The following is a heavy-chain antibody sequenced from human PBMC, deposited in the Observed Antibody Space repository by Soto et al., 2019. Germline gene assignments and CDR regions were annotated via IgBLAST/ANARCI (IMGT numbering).Heavy chain of an antibody. J-gene: IGHJ4*02. CDR3: AKEEDSQALDF. Sequence: ASVKVSCKASGYTCRNYGISWVRQAPGQGLEWMGWISPFNGNIKFGQKFQGRVTMTTDTSTSIAYMELTSLRSDDTAVYYCAKEEDSQALDFWGQGTLVTVSS. CDR1: GYTCRNYG. CDR2: ISPFNGNI. V-gene: IGHV1-18*01.